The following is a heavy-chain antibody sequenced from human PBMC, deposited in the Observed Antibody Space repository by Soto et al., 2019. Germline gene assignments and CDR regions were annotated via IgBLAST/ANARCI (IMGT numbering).Heavy chain of an antibody. J-gene: IGHJ4*02. D-gene: IGHD3-22*01. CDR3: ARGYYSDSSGYPY. CDR1: GFTLSSYG. V-gene: IGHV3-30*03. CDR2: ISYDGSNK. Sequence: PGGSLRLSCAASGFTLSSYGMHWVRQAPGKGLEWVSLISYDGSNKYFADSVKGRFTISRDNSKNTLYLQMNSLRAEDTAVYYCARGYYSDSSGYPYWGQGT.